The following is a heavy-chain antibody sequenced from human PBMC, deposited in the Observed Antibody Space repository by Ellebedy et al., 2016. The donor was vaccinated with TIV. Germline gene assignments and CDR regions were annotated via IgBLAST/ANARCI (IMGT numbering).Heavy chain of an antibody. CDR3: ARGYDADAPGGVNWLDP. V-gene: IGHV1-2*02. J-gene: IGHJ5*02. CDR1: GYTLSDYY. D-gene: IGHD5-12*01. Sequence: AASVKVSCKASGYTLSDYYVHWVRQTPGQGLEWMGWINPKSSGTNFAQKFQGRVTMTRDTSISTAYLELNRLTSDDTAVYYCARGYDADAPGGVNWLDPWGQGTRIIVPS. CDR2: INPKSSGT.